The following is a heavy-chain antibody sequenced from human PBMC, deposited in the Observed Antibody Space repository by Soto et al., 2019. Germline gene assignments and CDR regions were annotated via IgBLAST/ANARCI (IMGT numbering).Heavy chain of an antibody. CDR3: ARTDYGDYLPY. CDR2: INHSGST. D-gene: IGHD4-17*01. Sequence: SETLSLTCAVYGGSFSGYYWSWIRQPPGKGLEWIGEINHSGSTNYNPSLKSRVTISVDTSKNQFSLKLSSVTAADTAVYYCARTDYGDYLPYWGRGTLVTVSS. V-gene: IGHV4-34*01. J-gene: IGHJ4*02. CDR1: GGSFSGYY.